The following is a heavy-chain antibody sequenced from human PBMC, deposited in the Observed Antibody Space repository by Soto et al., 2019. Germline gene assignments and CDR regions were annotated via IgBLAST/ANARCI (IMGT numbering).Heavy chain of an antibody. CDR3: ARVERHDRRKYYYYYYGMDV. J-gene: IGHJ6*02. V-gene: IGHV1-18*01. CDR2: ISAYNGNT. Sequence: GSVKVSCRASGCTFTSYGISWVRQAPGQGLEWMGWISAYNGNTNYAQKLQGRVTMTTDTSTSTAYMELRSLRSDDTAVYYCARVERHDRRKYYYYYYGMDVWGQGTTVTVSS. D-gene: IGHD1-1*01. CDR1: GCTFTSYG.